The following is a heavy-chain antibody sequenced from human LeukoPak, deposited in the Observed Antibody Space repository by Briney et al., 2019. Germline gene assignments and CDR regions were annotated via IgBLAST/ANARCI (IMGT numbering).Heavy chain of an antibody. CDR3: AKEGITMNWFDP. V-gene: IGHV3-66*01. Sequence: GGSLRLSCAASGFTVSSNYMSWVRQAPGKGLEWVSVIYSGGSTYYADSVKGRFTISRDNSKNTLYLQMNSLRAEDTAVYYCAKEGITMNWFDPWGQGTLVTVSS. J-gene: IGHJ5*02. D-gene: IGHD3-10*01. CDR2: IYSGGST. CDR1: GFTVSSNY.